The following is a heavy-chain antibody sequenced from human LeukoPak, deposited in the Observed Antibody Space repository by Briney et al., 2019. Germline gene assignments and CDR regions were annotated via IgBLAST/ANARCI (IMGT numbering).Heavy chain of an antibody. CDR3: YLVATINSLDY. Sequence: GGSLRLSCAASGFTFNSYGIHWVRQAPGKGLEWVAFIRYDGSNKYYADSVKGRFTISRDTSKNTLDLQMNSLRADDTAVYYCYLVATINSLDYWGQGTLVTVSS. V-gene: IGHV3-30*02. CDR1: GFTFNSYG. D-gene: IGHD5-12*01. CDR2: IRYDGSNK. J-gene: IGHJ4*02.